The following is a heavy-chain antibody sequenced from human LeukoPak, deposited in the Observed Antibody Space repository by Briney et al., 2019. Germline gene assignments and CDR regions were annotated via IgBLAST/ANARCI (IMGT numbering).Heavy chain of an antibody. V-gene: IGHV3-7*01. D-gene: IGHD4-17*01. CDR1: GFTFSIYW. CDR3: ASGLRNFDY. Sequence: PGGSLRLSCAASGFTFSIYWMSWVRQAPGKGLEWVANIKQDGSEKYYVDSVKGRFTISRDNAKNSLYLQMNSLRAEDTAVYYCASGLRNFDYWGQGTLVTVSS. J-gene: IGHJ4*02. CDR2: IKQDGSEK.